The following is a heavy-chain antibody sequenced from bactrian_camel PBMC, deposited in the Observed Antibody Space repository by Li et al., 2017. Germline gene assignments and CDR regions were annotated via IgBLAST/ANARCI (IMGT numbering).Heavy chain of an antibody. CDR1: GGTYSHYRAYC. J-gene: IGHJ4*01. CDR2: VYLGAGGNT. V-gene: IGHV3-3*01. Sequence: VQLVESGGGSVQAGGSLRLSCVASGGTYSHYRAYCMAWFRQAPGKEREAVVGVYLGAGGNTYYADSVKGRFSLSQDNAKNTVYLRMNNLKPEDTGMYSCAAAFLLPSRYSRTWYMESDYPYWGQGTQVTVS. D-gene: IGHD6*01. CDR3: AAAFLLPSRYSRTWYMESDYPY.